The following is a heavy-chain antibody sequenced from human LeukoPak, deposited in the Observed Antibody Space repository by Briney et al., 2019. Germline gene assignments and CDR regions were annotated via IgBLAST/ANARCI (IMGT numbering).Heavy chain of an antibody. Sequence: TGGSLRLSCAPSGFTFSSYWMHWVRQAPGKGLVWVSRINTDGSTITYADSVKGRFTISRDNAKNTLYLQMNSLRGEDTAVYFCARERKSSTSVDYWGQGTLVTVSS. CDR2: INTDGSTI. V-gene: IGHV3-74*01. CDR3: ARERKSSTSVDY. CDR1: GFTFSSYW. J-gene: IGHJ4*02. D-gene: IGHD2-2*01.